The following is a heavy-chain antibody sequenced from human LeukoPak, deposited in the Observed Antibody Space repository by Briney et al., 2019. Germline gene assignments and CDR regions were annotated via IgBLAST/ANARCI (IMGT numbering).Heavy chain of an antibody. CDR3: AKGIAALFDY. Sequence: GGSLRLSCAASGFTFSSYGMHWVRQAPGKGLEWVAVISYDGSNKYYADSVKGRFTISRDNSKNTLYLQMNSLRAEDTAEYYCAKGIAALFDYWGQGTLVTVSS. CDR2: ISYDGSNK. CDR1: GFTFSSYG. J-gene: IGHJ4*02. V-gene: IGHV3-30*18. D-gene: IGHD6-13*01.